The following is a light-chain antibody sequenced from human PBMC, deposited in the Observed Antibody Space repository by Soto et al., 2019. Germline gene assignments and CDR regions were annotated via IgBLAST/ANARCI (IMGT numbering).Light chain of an antibody. CDR1: QNVSSK. CDR3: QQYNNWPPYT. Sequence: DTLMTQSPATLSVSPGERATLSCRASQNVSSKLVWYQQKPGQAPRLLIYNASTRATDIPARFSGSGSGTEFTLSISSLQSEDFAVYYCQQYNNWPPYTFGQGTKLEI. CDR2: NAS. J-gene: IGKJ2*01. V-gene: IGKV3-15*01.